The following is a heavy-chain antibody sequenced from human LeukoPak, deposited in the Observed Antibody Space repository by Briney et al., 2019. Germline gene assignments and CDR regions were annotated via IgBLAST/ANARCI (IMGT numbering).Heavy chain of an antibody. CDR1: GFTFSSYA. J-gene: IGHJ6*02. CDR3: AREVYSGYVGGYYGMDV. CDR2: ISGSGGST. Sequence: GGSLRLSCAASGFTFSSYAMSWVRQAPGKGLEWVSAISGSGGSTYYADSVKGRFTISRDNSKNTLYLQMNSLRAEDTAVYYCAREVYSGYVGGYYGMDVWGQGTTVTVSS. D-gene: IGHD5-12*01. V-gene: IGHV3-23*01.